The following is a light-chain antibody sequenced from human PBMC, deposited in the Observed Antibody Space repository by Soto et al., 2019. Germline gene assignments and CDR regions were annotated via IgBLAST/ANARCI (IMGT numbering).Light chain of an antibody. CDR2: EVS. CDR3: SSHTNIGTTL. CDR1: SSDVGGYNF. Sequence: QSALTQPASVSGSPGQSITISCTGTSSDVGGYNFVSWYQQHPGKTPRLMIFEVSDRPSGVSNRFSGSKSGNTASLTSSGLQAEDEADYYCSSHTNIGTTLFGGGTKLTVL. J-gene: IGLJ3*02. V-gene: IGLV2-14*01.